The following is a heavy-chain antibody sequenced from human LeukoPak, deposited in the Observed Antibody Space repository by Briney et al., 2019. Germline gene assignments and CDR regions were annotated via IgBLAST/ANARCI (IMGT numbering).Heavy chain of an antibody. Sequence: GGSLRLSCAVSGFTFSSYEMNWVRQAPGKGLEWVSYISSSGSTIYYADSVEGRFTISRDNAKNSLYLQMNSLRAEDTAVYYCARWTTVTTLWYFDYWGQGTLVTVSS. D-gene: IGHD4-17*01. CDR1: GFTFSSYE. J-gene: IGHJ4*02. CDR3: ARWTTVTTLWYFDY. V-gene: IGHV3-48*03. CDR2: ISSSGSTI.